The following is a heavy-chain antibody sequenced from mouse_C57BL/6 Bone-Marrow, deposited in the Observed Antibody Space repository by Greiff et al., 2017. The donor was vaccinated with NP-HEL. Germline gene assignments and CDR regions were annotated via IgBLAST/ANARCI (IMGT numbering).Heavy chain of an antibody. V-gene: IGHV5-4*01. CDR1: GFTFSSYA. J-gene: IGHJ3*01. CDR2: ISDGGSYT. CDR3: ARRAY. Sequence: DVLLVESGAGLVKPGASLKLSCAASGFTFSSYAMSWVRQTPGQRLEWVATISDGGSYTYYPDNVKGRFTISRDNAKNNLYLQLSHLKSEDTAMYYCARRAYGGQGALVTVSA.